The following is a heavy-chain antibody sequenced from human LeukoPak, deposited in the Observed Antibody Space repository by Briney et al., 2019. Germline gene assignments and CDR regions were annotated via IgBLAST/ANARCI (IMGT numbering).Heavy chain of an antibody. CDR3: ARRRDGYKFLGVFDY. Sequence: PSETLSLTCTVSGASISSSSYYWGWIRQPPGKGLEWIGIIYYSGSTYYNPSLKSRVTISVDTSKNQFSLKLTSVTAADTAVYYCARRRDGYKFLGVFDYWGQGTLVTVSS. V-gene: IGHV4-39*01. CDR2: IYYSGST. J-gene: IGHJ4*02. D-gene: IGHD5-24*01. CDR1: GASISSSSYY.